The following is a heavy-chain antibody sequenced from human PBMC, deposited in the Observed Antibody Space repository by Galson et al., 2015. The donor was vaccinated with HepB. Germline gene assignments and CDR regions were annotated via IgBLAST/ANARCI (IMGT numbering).Heavy chain of an antibody. J-gene: IGHJ6*02. CDR3: AKRAQYSSTWGRTRFSSYFDMDV. Sequence: SLRLSCAASGFTFSRYDMHWVRQAPGKGLEWVALISYDGGGEYYADSVKGRFIISRDNSKNTLYLQMNSLRAEDTAVYYCAKRAQYSSTWGRTRFSSYFDMDVWGHGTRVTVSS. CDR1: GFTFSRYD. D-gene: IGHD6-13*01. CDR2: ISYDGGGE. V-gene: IGHV3-30*18.